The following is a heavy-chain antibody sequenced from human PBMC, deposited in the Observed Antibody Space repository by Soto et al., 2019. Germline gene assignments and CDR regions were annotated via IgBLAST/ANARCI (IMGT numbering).Heavy chain of an antibody. CDR3: AKDIFSGPAPTYGDYVPSFDY. Sequence: EVQLVESGGGLVQPGRSLRLSCAASGFTFDDYAMHWVRRAPGKGLEWVSGISWNSGSIGYADSVKGRFTISRDNAKNSLYLQMNSLRAEDTALYYCAKDIFSGPAPTYGDYVPSFDYWGQGTLLTVSS. J-gene: IGHJ4*02. CDR1: GFTFDDYA. D-gene: IGHD4-17*01. CDR2: ISWNSGSI. V-gene: IGHV3-9*01.